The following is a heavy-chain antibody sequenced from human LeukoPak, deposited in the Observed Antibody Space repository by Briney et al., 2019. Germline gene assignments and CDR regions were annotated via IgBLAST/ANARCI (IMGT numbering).Heavy chain of an antibody. Sequence: KSSETLSLTCTVSGGSISSSSYYWGWIRQPPGKGLEWIGSIYYSGSTYYNPSLKSRVTISVDTSKNQFSLKLSSVTAADTAVYYCARSRIQIWSRCGMDVWGQGTTVTVSS. CDR2: IYYSGST. V-gene: IGHV4-39*01. J-gene: IGHJ6*02. D-gene: IGHD5-18*01. CDR3: ARSRIQIWSRCGMDV. CDR1: GGSISSSSYY.